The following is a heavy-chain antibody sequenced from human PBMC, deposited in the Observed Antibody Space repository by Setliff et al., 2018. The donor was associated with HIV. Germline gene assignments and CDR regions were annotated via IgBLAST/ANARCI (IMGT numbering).Heavy chain of an antibody. V-gene: IGHV4-4*09. CDR1: GGAISTYY. J-gene: IGHJ3*02. CDR2: IYSCGST. CDR3: ARSEDYYDSSGDAFEI. D-gene: IGHD3-22*01. Sequence: SETLSLTCTVSGGAISTYYWTWIRQPPGKGLEWIGYIYSCGSTHQNPSLESRVTMSVDTSKNQFSLKLSSVTAADTAVYYCARSEDYYDSSGDAFEIWGQGTMVTVSS.